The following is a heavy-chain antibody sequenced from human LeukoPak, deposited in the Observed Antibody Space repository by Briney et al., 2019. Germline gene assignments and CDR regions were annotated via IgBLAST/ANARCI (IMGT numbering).Heavy chain of an antibody. CDR3: ARAWGDSSGWYGPDY. J-gene: IGHJ4*02. V-gene: IGHV1-46*01. Sequence: GASVKVSCKASGYTFTSYYMHWVRQAPGQGLEWMGIISPSGNGTIYAQKFQGRVTMTRDTSTSTVYMELSNLGSEDTAVYYCARAWGDSSGWYGPDYWGQGTLVTVSS. D-gene: IGHD6-19*01. CDR1: GYTFTSYY. CDR2: ISPSGNGT.